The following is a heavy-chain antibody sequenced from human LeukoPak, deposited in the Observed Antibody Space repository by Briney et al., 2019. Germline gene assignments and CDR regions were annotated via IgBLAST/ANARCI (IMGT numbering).Heavy chain of an antibody. CDR3: ARDLSPGLPYMDV. CDR1: GYTFTGYY. CDR2: INPNSGGT. D-gene: IGHD2/OR15-2a*01. J-gene: IGHJ6*02. V-gene: IGHV1-2*04. Sequence: GASVKVSCKASGYTFTGYYMHWVRQAPGQGLEWMGWINPNSGGTNYAQKFQGWVTMTRDTSISTAYMELSRLRSDDTAVYYCARDLSPGLPYMDVWGQGTTVTVSS.